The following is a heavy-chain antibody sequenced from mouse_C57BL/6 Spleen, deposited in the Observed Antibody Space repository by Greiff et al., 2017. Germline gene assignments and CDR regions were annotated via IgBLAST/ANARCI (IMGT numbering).Heavy chain of an antibody. CDR1: GFNIKDDY. V-gene: IGHV14-4*01. CDR2: IDPENGDT. Sequence: EVQLQQSGAELVRPGASVKLSCTASGFNIKDDYMHWVKQRPEQGLEWIGWIDPENGDTEYASKFQGKATITADTSSNTAYLQLSSLTSEDTAVYYCTYRGYYGSSSYAMDYWGQGTSVTVSS. D-gene: IGHD1-1*01. J-gene: IGHJ4*01. CDR3: TYRGYYGSSSYAMDY.